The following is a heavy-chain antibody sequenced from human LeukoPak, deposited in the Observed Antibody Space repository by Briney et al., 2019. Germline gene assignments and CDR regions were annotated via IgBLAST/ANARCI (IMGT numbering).Heavy chain of an antibody. D-gene: IGHD5-18*01. J-gene: IGHJ4*02. V-gene: IGHV3-7*03. CDR1: GFTFSGNW. Sequence: GGSLRLSCEASGFTFSGNWMSWVRQAPGKGLEWVASINPDGSQKLYVDSVKGRFTISRDNFKNTVYLEMNSLRAEDTAVYYCAKDRSSYGYLDDWGQGTLVTVSS. CDR2: INPDGSQK. CDR3: AKDRSSYGYLDD.